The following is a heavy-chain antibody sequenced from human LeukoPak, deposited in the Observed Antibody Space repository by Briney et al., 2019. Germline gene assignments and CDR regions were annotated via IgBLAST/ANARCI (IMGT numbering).Heavy chain of an antibody. Sequence: GGSLRLSCAASGFTFSSYAMSWVRQAPGKGLEWVSAISGSGGSTYYADSVKGRFTISRDNSKDTLYLQMNSLRAEDTAVYYCAKDHWGGSYVAYDAFDIWGQGTMVTVSS. D-gene: IGHD1-26*01. CDR1: GFTFSSYA. V-gene: IGHV3-23*01. CDR2: ISGSGGST. CDR3: AKDHWGGSYVAYDAFDI. J-gene: IGHJ3*02.